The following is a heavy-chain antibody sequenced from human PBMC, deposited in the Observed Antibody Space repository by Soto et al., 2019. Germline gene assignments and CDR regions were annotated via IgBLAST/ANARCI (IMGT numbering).Heavy chain of an antibody. J-gene: IGHJ4*02. CDR3: ARSYCSSTRCYVFDY. Sequence: GSGPTLVNPTQTLTLTCTFSGFSLSTSGMCVSWIRQPPGKALEWLARIDWDDDKYYSTSLKTRLTISKDTSKNQVVLTMTNMDPVDTATYYCARSYCSSTRCYVFDYWGQGTLVTVSS. CDR1: GFSLSTSGMC. CDR2: IDWDDDK. V-gene: IGHV2-70*11. D-gene: IGHD2-2*01.